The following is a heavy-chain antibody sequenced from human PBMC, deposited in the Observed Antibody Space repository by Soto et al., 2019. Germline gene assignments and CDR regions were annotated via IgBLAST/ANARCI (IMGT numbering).Heavy chain of an antibody. J-gene: IGHJ5*02. D-gene: IGHD1-20*01. CDR3: ASLKVSKSSWFDP. CDR1: GGSISSYY. Sequence: PSETLSLTCTVSGGSISSYYWSWIRQPPGKGLEWIGYIYYSGSTNYNPSLKSRVTISVDTSKNQFSLKLSSVTAADTAVYYCASLKVSKSSWFDPWGQGTLVTVS. V-gene: IGHV4-59*08. CDR2: IYYSGST.